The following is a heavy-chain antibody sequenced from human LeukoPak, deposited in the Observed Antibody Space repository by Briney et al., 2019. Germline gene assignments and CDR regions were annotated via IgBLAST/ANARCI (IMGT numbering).Heavy chain of an antibody. CDR1: GFTYSSHL. CDR2: IKGDGTAP. V-gene: IGHV3-74*01. D-gene: IGHD1-14*01. Sequence: GGSLRLSCAASGFTYSSHLMHWVRQAQGTGLVWVSSIKGDGTAPNYADSVKGRFTISRDNAKSTLYLQMSSLRVEDTAVYHCVRNFATGDWGQGTLVTVSS. J-gene: IGHJ4*02. CDR3: VRNFATGD.